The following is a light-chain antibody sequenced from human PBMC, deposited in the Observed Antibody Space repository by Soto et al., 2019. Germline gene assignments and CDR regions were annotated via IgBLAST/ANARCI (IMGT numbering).Light chain of an antibody. J-gene: IGKJ4*01. V-gene: IGKV2-28*01. Sequence: DIVMTQSPLSLPVTPGEPASISCRSSQSLLHSDGYNYLDWFLQRPGQSPQLLIYLGSSRASGVPDRVSCSGSGTDVTLKISRVEAEDVGVYYCMQALQTPLTFGGGTKVDIK. CDR2: LGS. CDR1: QSLLHSDGYNY. CDR3: MQALQTPLT.